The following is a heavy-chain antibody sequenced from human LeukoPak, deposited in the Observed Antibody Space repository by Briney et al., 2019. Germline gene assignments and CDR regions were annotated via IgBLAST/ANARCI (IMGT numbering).Heavy chain of an antibody. CDR3: ARGPPLNPGAYGSSGYYYFDY. CDR2: INYSGSP. J-gene: IGHJ4*02. Sequence: SETLSLTCAVDGGSFSGYYWTWIRQPPGKGLEWIGEINYSGSPNYNPSLKSRVTISIDTSKNQFSLKLSSVTAADTAMYYCARGPPLNPGAYGSSGYYYFDYWGQGMLVTVSS. V-gene: IGHV4-34*01. D-gene: IGHD3-22*01. CDR1: GGSFSGYY.